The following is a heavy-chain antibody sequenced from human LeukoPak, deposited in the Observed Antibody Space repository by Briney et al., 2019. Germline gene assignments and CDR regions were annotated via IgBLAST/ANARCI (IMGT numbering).Heavy chain of an antibody. CDR1: GFTFSDYY. CDR3: ASTSGTYRFDP. D-gene: IGHD1-26*01. Sequence: PGGSLRLSCTVSGFTFSDYYMAWVRQAPGKGLEWVSYISSSGSMLHYADSVEGRFTISRDNGKSSLYLQMSSLRAEDTAVYYCASTSGTYRFDPWGQGTLVTVSS. J-gene: IGHJ5*02. V-gene: IGHV3-11*04. CDR2: ISSSGSML.